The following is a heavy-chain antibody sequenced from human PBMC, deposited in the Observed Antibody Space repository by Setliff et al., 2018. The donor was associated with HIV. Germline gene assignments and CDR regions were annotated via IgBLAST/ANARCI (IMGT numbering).Heavy chain of an antibody. CDR1: GGSFSGYY. CDR3: ARGWVRGPIISPGTYFSYGLDV. Sequence: SETLSLTCAVYGGSFSGYYWSWIRQPPGKGLEWIGEINHSGSTNYNPSLKSRVTMSVDTSKNQFSLKLSSVTAADTAVYYCARGWVRGPIISPGTYFSYGLDVWGQGTPVTVS. V-gene: IGHV4-34*01. J-gene: IGHJ6*02. CDR2: INHSGST. D-gene: IGHD3-10*01.